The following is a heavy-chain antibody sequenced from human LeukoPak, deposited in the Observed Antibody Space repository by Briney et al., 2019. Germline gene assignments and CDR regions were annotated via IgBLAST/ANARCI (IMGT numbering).Heavy chain of an antibody. CDR3: ARGLRRSLGVVIN. V-gene: IGHV1-69*04. J-gene: IGHJ4*02. CDR2: IIPILGIA. Sequence: GASVKVSCKASGGTFSSCAISWVRQAPGQGLEWMGRIIPILGIANYAQKFQGRVTITADKSTSTAYMELSSLRSEDTAVYYCARGLRRSLGVVINWGQGTLVTVSS. D-gene: IGHD3-3*01. CDR1: GGTFSSCA.